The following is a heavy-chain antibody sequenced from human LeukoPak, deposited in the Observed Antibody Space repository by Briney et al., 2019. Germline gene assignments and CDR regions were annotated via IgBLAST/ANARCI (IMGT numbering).Heavy chain of an antibody. CDR3: AKDLETWGSTSCPVQ. CDR2: IRYDGSNK. V-gene: IGHV3-30*02. Sequence: PGGSLRLSCAASGFTFSSYGMHWVRQAPGKGLEWVAFIRYDGSNKYYADSVKGRFTISRDNSKNTLYLQMNSLRAEDTAVYYCAKDLETWGSTSCPVQWGQGTMVTVSS. D-gene: IGHD2-2*01. J-gene: IGHJ3*01. CDR1: GFTFSSYG.